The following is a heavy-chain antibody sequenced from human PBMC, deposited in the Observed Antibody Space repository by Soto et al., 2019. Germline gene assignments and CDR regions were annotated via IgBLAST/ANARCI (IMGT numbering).Heavy chain of an antibody. CDR2: IYWDDDK. J-gene: IGHJ4*02. CDR1: GFSLGTRGVG. CDR3: ARDSSGWYVFDY. Sequence: QITLKESGPTLVKPTQTLTLTCTFSGFSLGTRGVGVGWIRQPPGKALDWLALIYWDDDKRYSPSLKSRLTITKDTSRNQVVLTMANMDPVYSATYYWARDSSGWYVFDYWGQGMLVTVTS. D-gene: IGHD6-19*01. V-gene: IGHV2-5*02.